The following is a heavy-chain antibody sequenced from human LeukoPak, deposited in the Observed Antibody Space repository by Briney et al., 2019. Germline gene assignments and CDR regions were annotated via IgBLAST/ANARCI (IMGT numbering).Heavy chain of an antibody. CDR2: IKSKTDGGTT. J-gene: IGHJ5*02. CDR1: GFTFSNAW. D-gene: IGHD3-9*01. CDR3: TTWYYDILTGYYNWFDP. Sequence: GGSLRLSCAASGFTFSNAWMSWVRQAPGKGLEWVGRIKSKTDGGTTDYAAPVKGRFTISRDDSKNTLYLQMNSLKTEDTAVYYCTTWYYDILTGYYNWFDPWGQGTLVTVSS. V-gene: IGHV3-15*01.